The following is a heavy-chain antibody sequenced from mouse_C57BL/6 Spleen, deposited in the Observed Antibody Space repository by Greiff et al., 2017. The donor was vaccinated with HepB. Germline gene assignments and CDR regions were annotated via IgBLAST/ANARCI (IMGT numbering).Heavy chain of an antibody. D-gene: IGHD1-1*01. CDR2: IDPENGDT. Sequence: EVKLQESGAELVRPGASVKLSCTASGFNIKDDYMHWVKQRPEQGLEWIGWIDPENGDTEYASKFQGKATITADTSSNTAYLQLSSLTSEDTAVYYCTTDYGSSYGWFAYWGQGTLVTVSA. CDR1: GFNIKDDY. J-gene: IGHJ3*01. V-gene: IGHV14-4*01. CDR3: TTDYGSSYGWFAY.